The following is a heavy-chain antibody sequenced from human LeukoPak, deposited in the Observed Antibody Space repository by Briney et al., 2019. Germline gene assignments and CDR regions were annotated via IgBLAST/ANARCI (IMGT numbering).Heavy chain of an antibody. CDR3: TRLSGDNHFAY. V-gene: IGHV3-73*01. CDR2: IKSKAEAYAT. J-gene: IGHJ4*02. Sequence: GRSLRLSCAASGFTFSGSAIHWVRQASGKGLEWVGRIKSKAEAYATAYAASLKGRFTISRDDSKNTAYLQINSLRTEDTAVYYCTRLSGDNHFAYWGQGTLVTVSS. CDR1: GFTFSGSA. D-gene: IGHD1-1*01.